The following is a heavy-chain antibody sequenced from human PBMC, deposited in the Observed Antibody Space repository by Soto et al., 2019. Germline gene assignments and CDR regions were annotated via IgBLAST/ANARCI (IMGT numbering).Heavy chain of an antibody. CDR1: GFTFSDHY. D-gene: IGHD1-26*01. V-gene: IGHV3-72*01. Sequence: EVQLVESGGGLVQPGGSLRLSCAASGFTFSDHYMDWVRQAPGKGLEWVGRSRNKANSYSTEYAASVKGRFTIPRDESKNSLYLQMTSLKTEDTAVYYCARFSGSYTRGLDYWGQGTLVTVSS. CDR3: ARFSGSYTRGLDY. J-gene: IGHJ4*02. CDR2: SRNKANSYST.